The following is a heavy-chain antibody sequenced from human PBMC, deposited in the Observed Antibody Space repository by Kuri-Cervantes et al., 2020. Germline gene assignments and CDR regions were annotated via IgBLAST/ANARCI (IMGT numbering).Heavy chain of an antibody. J-gene: IGHJ3*02. CDR3: ASGGLQKDAFDI. CDR1: GYTFTSYG. CDR2: VSAYNGNT. D-gene: IGHD5-24*01. V-gene: IGHV1-18*01. Sequence: ASVKVSCKASGYTFTSYGISWVRQAPGQGLEWMGWVSAYNGNTNYAQKLQGRVTMTTDTSTSTAYMELRSLRSEDTAVYYCASGGLQKDAFDIWGQGTMVTISS.